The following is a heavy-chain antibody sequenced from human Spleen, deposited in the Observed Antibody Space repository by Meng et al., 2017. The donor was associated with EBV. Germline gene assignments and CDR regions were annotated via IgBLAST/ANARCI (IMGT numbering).Heavy chain of an antibody. CDR1: GYTFTTYA. CDR2: INADNGDT. V-gene: IGHV1-3*01. D-gene: IGHD3-22*01. Sequence: VQLVQAGAEVMQPGASVKVSCKASGYTFTTYAMHWVRQAPGQRLEWMGWINADNGDTKYSQRFQGRVTITRDTSASTAYMELSSLRSEDTAVYYCARDLYDSSGSTFDYWGQGTLVTVSS. J-gene: IGHJ4*02. CDR3: ARDLYDSSGSTFDY.